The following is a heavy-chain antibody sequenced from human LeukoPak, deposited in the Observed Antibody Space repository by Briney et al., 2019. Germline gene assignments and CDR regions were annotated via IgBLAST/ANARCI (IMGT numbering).Heavy chain of an antibody. J-gene: IGHJ4*02. CDR3: AGSYLSSTSCYDY. Sequence: SETLSLTCAVYGGSFSGYYWSWIRQPPGKGLEWIGEINHSGSTNYNPSLKSRVTISVGTSKNQFPLKLSSVTAADTAVYYCAGSYLSSTSCYDYWGQGTLVTVSS. CDR1: GGSFSGYY. V-gene: IGHV4-34*01. D-gene: IGHD2-2*01. CDR2: INHSGST.